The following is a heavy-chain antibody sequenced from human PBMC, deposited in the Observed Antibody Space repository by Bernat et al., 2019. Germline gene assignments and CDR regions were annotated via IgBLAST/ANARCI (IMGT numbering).Heavy chain of an antibody. D-gene: IGHD2-2*01. CDR2: IYHSGST. Sequence: QVQLQESGPGLVKPSGTLSLTCAVSGGSISSSNWWSWVRQPPGKGLEWIGEIYHSGSTNYNPSLKSRVTISVDKSKNQFSLKLSSVTAADTAVYYCARDIGSVVPAAMGDDAFDIWGQGTMVTVSS. V-gene: IGHV4-4*02. CDR3: ARDIGSVVPAAMGDDAFDI. CDR1: GGSISSSNW. J-gene: IGHJ3*02.